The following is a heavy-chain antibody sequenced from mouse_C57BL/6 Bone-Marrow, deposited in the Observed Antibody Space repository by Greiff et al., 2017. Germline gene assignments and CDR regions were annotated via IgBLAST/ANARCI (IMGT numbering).Heavy chain of an antibody. D-gene: IGHD1-1*01. CDR2: IYPRSGNT. V-gene: IGHV1-81*01. CDR3: AREGVTTVVAPSYWYFDV. Sequence: QVQLKQSGAELARPGASVKLSCKASGYTFTSYGISWVKQRTGQGLEWIGEIYPRSGNTYYNEKFKGKATLTADKSSSTAYMELRSLTSEDSAVYFCAREGVTTVVAPSYWYFDVWGTGTTVTVSS. J-gene: IGHJ1*03. CDR1: GYTFTSYG.